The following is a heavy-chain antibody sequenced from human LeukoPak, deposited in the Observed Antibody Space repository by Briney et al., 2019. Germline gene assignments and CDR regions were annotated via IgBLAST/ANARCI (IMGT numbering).Heavy chain of an antibody. CDR3: ARDAYSSSWYVDY. Sequence: GGSLRLSCAASVFSFSYYSMNWVRQAPGKGLEWVSYISDDSRTTYYADSVKGRFTISRDNAKNSLYLQMNSLRAEDTAVYYCARDAYSSSWYVDYWGQGTLVTVSS. V-gene: IGHV3-48*01. D-gene: IGHD6-13*01. CDR2: ISDDSRTT. CDR1: VFSFSYYS. J-gene: IGHJ4*02.